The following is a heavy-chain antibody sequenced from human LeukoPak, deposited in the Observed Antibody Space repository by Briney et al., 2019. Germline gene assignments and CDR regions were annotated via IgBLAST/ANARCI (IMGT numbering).Heavy chain of an antibody. CDR1: GYTLTELS. V-gene: IGHV1-24*01. CDR3: ASEPEYYGLGSPFHY. J-gene: IGHJ4*02. D-gene: IGHD3-10*01. CDR2: FDPEDGQT. Sequence: ASVKVSCKVYGYTLTELSMHWVRQAPGKGLEWMGGFDPEDGQTIYAQKFQGRVTMTEDTSTNTAYMELSSLRSEDTAVYYCASEPEYYGLGSPFHYWGQGTLVNVSS.